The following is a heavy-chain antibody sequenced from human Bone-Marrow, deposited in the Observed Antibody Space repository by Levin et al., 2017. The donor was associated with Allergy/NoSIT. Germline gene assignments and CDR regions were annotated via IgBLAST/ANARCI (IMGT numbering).Heavy chain of an antibody. Sequence: GGSLRLSCAASGFTFSSYGMHWVRQAPGKGLEWVAVISYDGSNKYYADSVKGRFTISRDNSKNTLYLQMNSLRAEDTAVYYCAKAGYSYGYYFDYWGQGTLVTVSS. CDR1: GFTFSSYG. V-gene: IGHV3-30*18. J-gene: IGHJ4*02. D-gene: IGHD5-18*01. CDR2: ISYDGSNK. CDR3: AKAGYSYGYYFDY.